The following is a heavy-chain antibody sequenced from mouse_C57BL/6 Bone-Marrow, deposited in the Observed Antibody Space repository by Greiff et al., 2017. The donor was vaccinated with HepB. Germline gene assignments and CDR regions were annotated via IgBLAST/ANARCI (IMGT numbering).Heavy chain of an antibody. Sequence: EVQLQQSGAELVRPGASVKLSCTASGFNIKDYYMHWVKQRPEQGLEWIGRIDPEDGNTESAPKFQGKATMTADTSANTAYLQLSSLTSEDTAVYYCITRGWLLRDYWGQGTTLTVSS. J-gene: IGHJ2*01. V-gene: IGHV14-1*01. CDR2: IDPEDGNT. D-gene: IGHD2-3*01. CDR1: GFNIKDYY. CDR3: ITRGWLLRDY.